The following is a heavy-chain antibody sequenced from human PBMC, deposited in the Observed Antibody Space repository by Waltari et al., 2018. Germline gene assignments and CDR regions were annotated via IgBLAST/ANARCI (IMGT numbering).Heavy chain of an antibody. Sequence: QVQLVQSGAEVKKPGASVKVACKASGYTFTSYDINWVRPATGQGLEWMGWMNPNSGNTGYAQKFQGRVTMTRNTSISTAYMELSSLRSEDTAGYYCARSPSQAADPYCSSTSCYVSWGQGTLVTVSS. CDR3: ARSPSQAADPYCSSTSCYVS. CDR2: MNPNSGNT. D-gene: IGHD2-2*01. V-gene: IGHV1-8*01. CDR1: GYTFTSYD. J-gene: IGHJ5*02.